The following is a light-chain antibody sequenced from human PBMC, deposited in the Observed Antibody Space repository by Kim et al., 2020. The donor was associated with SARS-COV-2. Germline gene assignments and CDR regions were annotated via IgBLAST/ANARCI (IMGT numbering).Light chain of an antibody. CDR2: AAS. Sequence: IQMTQSPSSLSASVGDRVTITCRASQDISNYLDWYQQKPGKVPKLLIYAASTLQSGVPSRFSGSGSGTDFTLTISSLQPEDVATYYCQKDNSALWTFGQGTKVDIK. CDR3: QKDNSALWT. V-gene: IGKV1-27*01. J-gene: IGKJ1*01. CDR1: QDISNY.